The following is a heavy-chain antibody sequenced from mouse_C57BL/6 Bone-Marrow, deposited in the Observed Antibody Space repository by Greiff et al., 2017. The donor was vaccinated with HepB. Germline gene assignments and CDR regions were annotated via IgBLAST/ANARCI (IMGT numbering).Heavy chain of an antibody. Sequence: VQGVESDAELVKPGASVKISCKVSGYTFTDHTIHWMKQRPVQGLEWIGYIYPSYGSTKYNEKVKGKATLTADKYSSTAYIQLNSQTSEYSAVYFCARRVDYYAMDYWGQGTSVTVSS. CDR3: ARRVDYYAMDY. V-gene: IGHV1-78*01. CDR1: GYTFTDHT. J-gene: IGHJ4*01. D-gene: IGHD1-1*01. CDR2: IYPSYGST.